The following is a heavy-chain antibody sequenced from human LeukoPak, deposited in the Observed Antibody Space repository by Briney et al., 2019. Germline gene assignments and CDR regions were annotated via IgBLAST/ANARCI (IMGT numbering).Heavy chain of an antibody. V-gene: IGHV4-59*08. CDR3: ARHKEACSGDYCYLDYFDY. Sequence: PSETLSLTCAVSGASISTYYWSWFRQPPGKGLEWIGYIYYSGSTNYNPSLENRVTISVDTSKKQFSPKLSSVTAADTAVYYCARHKEACSGDYCYLDYFDYWGQGTLVTVSS. CDR2: IYYSGST. CDR1: GASISTYY. J-gene: IGHJ4*02. D-gene: IGHD2-15*01.